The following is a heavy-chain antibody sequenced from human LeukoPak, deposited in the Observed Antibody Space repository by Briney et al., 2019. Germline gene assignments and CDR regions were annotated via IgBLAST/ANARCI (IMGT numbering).Heavy chain of an antibody. D-gene: IGHD6-13*01. CDR2: IYSGGST. CDR1: GFTVSSNY. CDR3: AGGYPGVAAAGTDY. Sequence: PGGSLRLSCAASGFTVSSNYMTWVRQAPGKGLEWVSVIYSGGSTYYTDSVKGRFTVSRDNSKNTLYLQMNSLRAEDTAVYYCAGGYPGVAAAGTDYWGQGTLVTVSS. V-gene: IGHV3-53*01. J-gene: IGHJ4*02.